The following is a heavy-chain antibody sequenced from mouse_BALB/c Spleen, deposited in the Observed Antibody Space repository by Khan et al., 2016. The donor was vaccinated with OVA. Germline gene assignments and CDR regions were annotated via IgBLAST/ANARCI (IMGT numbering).Heavy chain of an antibody. CDR3: ARFPYYRYDEGYYVMDY. V-gene: IGHV1S81*02. CDR1: GYTFTSYW. D-gene: IGHD2-14*01. Sequence: QVQLQQPGAELVKPGASVKLSCKASGYTFTSYWMHWVKQRPGQGLEWIGEINPSNGRTNYNEKFKTKATLTVDKSSSTTYMQLSSLTSEDSAVYYCARFPYYRYDEGYYVMDYLGQGTSVTVSA. J-gene: IGHJ4*01. CDR2: INPSNGRT.